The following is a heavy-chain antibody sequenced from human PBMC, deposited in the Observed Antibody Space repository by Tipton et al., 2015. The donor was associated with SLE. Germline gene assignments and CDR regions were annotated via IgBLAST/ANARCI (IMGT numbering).Heavy chain of an antibody. J-gene: IGHJ4*02. CDR3: AKVRYDSSGPFDY. Sequence: SLRFSCAASGFTFSSYGMHWVRQAPGKGLEWVAFIRYDGSNKYYADSVKGRFTISRDNSKNTLYLQMNSLRAEDTAVYYCAKVRYDSSGPFDYWGQGTLVTVSS. CDR1: GFTFSSYG. V-gene: IGHV3-30*02. D-gene: IGHD3-22*01. CDR2: IRYDGSNK.